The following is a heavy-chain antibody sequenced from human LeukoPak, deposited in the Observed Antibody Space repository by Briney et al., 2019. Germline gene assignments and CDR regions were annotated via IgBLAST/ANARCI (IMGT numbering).Heavy chain of an antibody. CDR2: IKQDGSEK. CDR1: PGYGFTSHW. J-gene: IGHJ6*04. CDR3: ARDAGPHV. V-gene: IGHV3-7*01. Sequence: GGSLRLSCVPSPGYGFTSHWMNWVRQAPGRGLEWVANIKQDGSEKSYLDSVKGRFTISRDNAKDSLYLQMNSLRAEDTAVYYCARDAGPHVWGKGATVTVSS.